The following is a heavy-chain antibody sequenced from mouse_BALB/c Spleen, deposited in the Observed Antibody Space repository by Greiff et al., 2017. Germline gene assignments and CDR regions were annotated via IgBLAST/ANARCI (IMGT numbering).Heavy chain of an antibody. Sequence: VKLMESGAELVRPGSSVKISCKASGYAFSSYWMNWVKQRPGQGLEWIGQIYPGDGDTNYNGKFKGKATLTADKSSSTAYMQLSSLTSEDSAVYFCARSVYGFAYWGQGTLVTVSA. CDR3: ARSVYGFAY. J-gene: IGHJ3*01. V-gene: IGHV1-80*01. CDR1: GYAFSSYW. D-gene: IGHD2-3*01. CDR2: IYPGDGDT.